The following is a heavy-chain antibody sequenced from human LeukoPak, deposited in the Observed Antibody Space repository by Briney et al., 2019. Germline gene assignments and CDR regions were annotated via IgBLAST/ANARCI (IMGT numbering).Heavy chain of an antibody. V-gene: IGHV4-59*01. CDR3: ARGGVYALDAFDI. Sequence: SETLSLTCTVSGGSISSYYWSWIRQPPGKGLEWIGYIYYSGSTNYNPSLKSRVTISVDTSKNQFSLKLSSVTAADTAVYYCARGGVYALDAFDIWGQGTMVTVSS. J-gene: IGHJ3*02. CDR1: GGSISSYY. D-gene: IGHD5/OR15-5a*01. CDR2: IYYSGST.